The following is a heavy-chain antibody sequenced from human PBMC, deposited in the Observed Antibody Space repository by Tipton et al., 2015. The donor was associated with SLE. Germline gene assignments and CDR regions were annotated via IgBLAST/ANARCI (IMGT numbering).Heavy chain of an antibody. J-gene: IGHJ4*02. Sequence: TLSLTCAVYGGSFSGYYWSWIRQPPGKGLEWIGEINHSGSTNYNPSLKSRVTISVDTSKSQFSLKLSSVTAADTAVYYCARAGSSTWWLFDYWGQGTLVTVSS. D-gene: IGHD6-13*01. CDR1: GGSFSGYY. V-gene: IGHV4-34*01. CDR2: INHSGST. CDR3: ARAGSSTWWLFDY.